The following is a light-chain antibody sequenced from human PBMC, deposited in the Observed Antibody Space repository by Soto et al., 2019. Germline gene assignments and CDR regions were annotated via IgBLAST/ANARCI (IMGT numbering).Light chain of an antibody. CDR1: QDITIF. CDR2: DAS. Sequence: DIQMTQSPSSLSASVGDRVTITCQASQDITIFLNWYQQQPGKPPKLLIYDASNLETGVPSRFIGSGSGTDFTFTISSLQPEDFATYYCQHYDNLPRYTFGQGTKLEIK. J-gene: IGKJ2*01. CDR3: QHYDNLPRYT. V-gene: IGKV1-33*01.